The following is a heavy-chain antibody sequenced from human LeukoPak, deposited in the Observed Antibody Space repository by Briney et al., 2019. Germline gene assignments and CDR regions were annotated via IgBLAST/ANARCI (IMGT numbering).Heavy chain of an antibody. CDR1: GYTFTGYY. Sequence: RASVKVSCKASGYTFTGYYMHWVRQAPGQGLEWMGWINPNSGGTNYAQKFQGRVTMTRDTSISTAYMELSRLRSDDTAVYFCATNIVTPGYAFDFWGQGTMVTVSS. V-gene: IGHV1-2*02. CDR3: ATNIVTPGYAFDF. CDR2: INPNSGGT. D-gene: IGHD2/OR15-2a*01. J-gene: IGHJ3*01.